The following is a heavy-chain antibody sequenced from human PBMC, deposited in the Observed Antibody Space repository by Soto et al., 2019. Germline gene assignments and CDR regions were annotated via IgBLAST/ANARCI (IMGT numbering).Heavy chain of an antibody. J-gene: IGHJ5*02. CDR3: ATELWFGELLSWFDP. CDR2: INSDGSST. D-gene: IGHD3-10*01. CDR1: GFTFSSYW. V-gene: IGHV3-74*01. Sequence: GGSLRLSCAASGFTFSSYWMHWVRQAPGKGLVWVSRINSDGSSTSYADSVKGRFTISRDNAKNTLYLQMNSLRAEDTAVYYCATELWFGELLSWFDPWGQGTLVTVSS.